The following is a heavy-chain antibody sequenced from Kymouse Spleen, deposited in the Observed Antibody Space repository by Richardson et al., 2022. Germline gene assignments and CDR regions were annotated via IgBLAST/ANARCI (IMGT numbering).Heavy chain of an antibody. CDR3: AKGVVGATKKYGMDV. D-gene: IGHD1-26*01. Sequence: QVQLVESGGGVVQPGRSLRLSCAASGFTFSSYGMHWVRQAPGKGLEWVAVISYDGSNKYYADSVKGRFTISRDNSKNTLYLQMNSLRAEDTAVYYCAKGVVGATKKYGMDVWGQGTTVTVSS. J-gene: IGHJ6*02. V-gene: IGHV3-30*18. CDR2: ISYDGSNK. CDR1: GFTFSSYG.